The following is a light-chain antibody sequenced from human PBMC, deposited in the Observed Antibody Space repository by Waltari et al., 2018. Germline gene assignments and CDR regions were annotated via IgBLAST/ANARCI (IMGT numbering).Light chain of an antibody. V-gene: IGLV1-44*01. Sequence: QSVLSQPPSASGTPGQRVTISCSGSPPHLGEQFVNWYQQVPGKAPKLPIYRNDLRPSGVPDRFSGSKSGTSASLAISGLQSEDEADYYCATWDESPSGHWVFGGGTKVTVL. CDR2: RND. CDR3: ATWDESPSGHWV. CDR1: PPHLGEQF. J-gene: IGLJ3*02.